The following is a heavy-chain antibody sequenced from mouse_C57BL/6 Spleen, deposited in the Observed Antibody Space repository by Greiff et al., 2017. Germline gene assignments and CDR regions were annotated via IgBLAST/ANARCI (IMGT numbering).Heavy chain of an antibody. CDR3: ARRTEGFAY. CDR1: GYTFTSYW. Sequence: QVQLQQPGAELVKPGASVKLSCKASGYTFTSYWMQWVKQRPGQGLEWIGEIDPSDSYTNYHQKFKGKATVTVDTSSSTAYMQLSSLTSEDSAVYYGARRTEGFAYWGQGTLVTVSA. V-gene: IGHV1-50*01. J-gene: IGHJ3*01. CDR2: IDPSDSYT.